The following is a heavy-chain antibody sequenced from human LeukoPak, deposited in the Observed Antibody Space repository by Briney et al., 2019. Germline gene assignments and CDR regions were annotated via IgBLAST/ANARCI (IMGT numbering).Heavy chain of an antibody. V-gene: IGHV3-53*01. J-gene: IGHJ4*02. D-gene: IGHD6-13*01. CDR2: IYSGGNT. CDR1: GFTVSSSY. CDR3: ARLIAVTGRLYFDY. Sequence: GGSLRLSCAASGFTVSSSYMSWVRQAPGKGLEYVSVIYSGGNTYYAGSVKGRFTISRDNSKNTVYLQMNSLRAEDTAVYYCARLIAVTGRLYFDYWGQGTLVTVSS.